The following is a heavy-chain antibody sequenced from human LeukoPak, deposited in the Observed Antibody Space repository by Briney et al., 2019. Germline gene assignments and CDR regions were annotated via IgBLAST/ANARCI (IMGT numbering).Heavy chain of an antibody. D-gene: IGHD6-13*01. V-gene: IGHV1-2*02. CDR1: GYTFTGYY. CDR3: ARETIKYSSSYYYYYYYGMDV. Sequence: GASVTVSCKASGYTFTGYYMHWVRQAPGQGLEWMGWINPNSGGTNYAQKFQGRVTMTRDTSISTAYMELSRLRSDDTAVYYCARETIKYSSSYYYYYYYGMDVWGQGTTVTVSS. CDR2: INPNSGGT. J-gene: IGHJ6*02.